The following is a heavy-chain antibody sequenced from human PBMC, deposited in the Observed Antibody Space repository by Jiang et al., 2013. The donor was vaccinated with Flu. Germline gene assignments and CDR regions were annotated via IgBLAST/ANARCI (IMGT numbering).Heavy chain of an antibody. V-gene: IGHV4-34*01. CDR2: INHSGST. CDR3: ARGDITKDLVVVPAAL. D-gene: IGHD2-2*01. CDR1: GGSFSGYY. Sequence: LLKPSETLSLTCAVYGGSFSGYYWSWIRQPPGKGLEWIGEINHSGSTNYNPSLKSRVTISVDTSKNQFSLKLSSVTAADTAVYYCARGDITKDLVVVPAALWGQGTLVTVSS. J-gene: IGHJ4*02.